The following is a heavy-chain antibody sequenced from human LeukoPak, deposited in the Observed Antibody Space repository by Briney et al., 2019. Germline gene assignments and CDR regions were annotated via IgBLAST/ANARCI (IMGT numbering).Heavy chain of an antibody. J-gene: IGHJ6*03. CDR1: GFTFSISA. CDR2: TISSGDIT. D-gene: IGHD3-16*01. CDR3: AKDHVEGSWGDYYYYYLDV. Sequence: GRSLRLSCAASGFTFSISAMNCVRQPPGKGLEWVSSTISSGDITYYADSVKGRFTVSRDNPKNTLYLQLNSLRAEDTAVYYCAKDHVEGSWGDYYYYYLDVWGKGITVTMSS. V-gene: IGHV3-23*01.